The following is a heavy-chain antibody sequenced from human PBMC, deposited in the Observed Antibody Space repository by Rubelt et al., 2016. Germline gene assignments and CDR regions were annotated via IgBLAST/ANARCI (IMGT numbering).Heavy chain of an antibody. CDR3: ARFAIGGHSSGYLFDY. J-gene: IGHJ4*02. CDR2: INPNSGGT. V-gene: IGHV1-2*02. Sequence: QVQLVQSGAEVKKPGASVKVSCKASGYTFTGYYMHWVRQAPGQGLEWMGWINPNSGGTNYAQKFQGRCTMTRDTSSSTAYLELSRLRSDDTAVYYCARFAIGGHSSGYLFDYWGQGTLVTVSS. CDR1: GYTFTGYY. D-gene: IGHD3-22*01.